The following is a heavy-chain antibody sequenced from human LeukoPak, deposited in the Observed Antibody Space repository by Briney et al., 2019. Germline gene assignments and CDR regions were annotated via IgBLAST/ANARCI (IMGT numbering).Heavy chain of an antibody. CDR3: AKVRWLRPLQE. CDR2: ISGSGGSK. J-gene: IGHJ4*02. CDR1: GFTFSSYA. Sequence: PGGSLRLSCAASGFTFSSYAMNWVRQAPGKGLEWVSAISGSGGSKYYADSVKGRFTISRDNSKNTLYLQMNSLRAEDTAVYYCAKVRWLRPLQEWGQGTLVTVSS. V-gene: IGHV3-23*01. D-gene: IGHD5-12*01.